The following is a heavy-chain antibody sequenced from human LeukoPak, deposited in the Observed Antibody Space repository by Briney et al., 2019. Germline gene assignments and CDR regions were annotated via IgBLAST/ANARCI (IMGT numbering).Heavy chain of an antibody. Sequence: PGGSLRLSCAASGFTFSTYWMHWVRQAPGKGLLWVSRINTDGSITNYADSVKGRFTISRDNAKNTLYLQMNSLRSEDTAVYYCAIVPPSVGEATSEYFQDWGQGTLVTVSS. D-gene: IGHD1-26*01. CDR2: INTDGSIT. J-gene: IGHJ1*01. CDR1: GFTFSTYW. CDR3: AIVPPSVGEATSEYFQD. V-gene: IGHV3-74*01.